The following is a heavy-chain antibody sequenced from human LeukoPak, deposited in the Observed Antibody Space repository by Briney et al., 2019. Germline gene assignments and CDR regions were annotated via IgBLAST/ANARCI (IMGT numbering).Heavy chain of an antibody. CDR1: GFTFSSYW. V-gene: IGHV3-7*01. CDR2: IKQDGSEK. CDR3: ARDNDVGYFDY. Sequence: GGSLRLSCAASGFTFSSYWVSWVRQAPGKGLEWVANIKQDGSEKYYVDSVKGRFTISGDNAKNSLYLQMNSLRAEDTAVYYCARDNDVGYFDYWGQGTLVTVSS. D-gene: IGHD1-1*01. J-gene: IGHJ4*02.